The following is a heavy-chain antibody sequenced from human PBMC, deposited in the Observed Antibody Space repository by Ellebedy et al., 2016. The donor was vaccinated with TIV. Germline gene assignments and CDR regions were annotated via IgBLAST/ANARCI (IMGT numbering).Heavy chain of an antibody. CDR3: ARDTRPQGYSSGYYRYGMDV. CDR1: GGTFSSYA. Sequence: AASVKVSCKASGGTFSSYAISWVRQAPGQGLEWMGRIIPIPGIANYAQKFQDRVTIIADKSTSTAFMELSSLRSEDTAVYYCARDTRPQGYSSGYYRYGMDVWGQGTTVTVSS. J-gene: IGHJ6*02. CDR2: IIPIPGIA. D-gene: IGHD3-22*01. V-gene: IGHV1-69*04.